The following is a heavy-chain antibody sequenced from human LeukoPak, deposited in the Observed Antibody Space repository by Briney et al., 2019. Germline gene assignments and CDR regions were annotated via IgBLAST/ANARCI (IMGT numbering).Heavy chain of an antibody. CDR3: ARSRWELLPHFDY. Sequence: ASVKVSCKASGYTFTSYAMNWVRQAPGQGLEWMGWINPNSGGTNYAQKFQGWVTMTRDTSISTAYMELSRLRSDDTAVYYCARSRWELLPHFDYWGQGTLVTVSS. V-gene: IGHV1-2*04. CDR2: INPNSGGT. D-gene: IGHD1-26*01. CDR1: GYTFTSYA. J-gene: IGHJ4*02.